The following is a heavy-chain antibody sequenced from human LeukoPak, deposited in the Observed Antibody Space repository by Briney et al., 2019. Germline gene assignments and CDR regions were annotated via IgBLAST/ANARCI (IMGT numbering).Heavy chain of an antibody. CDR2: IYSTGNT. D-gene: IGHD6-19*01. Sequence: PSETLSLTCTVSGDSISSGSYYWGWIRQSPGQGLEWIGSIYSTGNTLYTPSLKSRVAISVDTSKNQFSLKLSSVTAADTAVYYCARDQAVAGPYYYYVDVWGKGTTVTVSS. V-gene: IGHV4-39*07. J-gene: IGHJ6*03. CDR1: GDSISSGSYY. CDR3: ARDQAVAGPYYYYVDV.